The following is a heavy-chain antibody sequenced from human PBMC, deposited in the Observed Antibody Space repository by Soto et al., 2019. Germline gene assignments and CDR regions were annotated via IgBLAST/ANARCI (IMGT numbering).Heavy chain of an antibody. D-gene: IGHD4-17*01. CDR1: GYSFTTYW. Sequence: PGESLKISCKGSGYSFTTYWIGWVRQMPGKGLEWMAIIYPDDSDSRYSPSFQGQVTISADKSISTAYLQWSSLKASDTAIYYCVATYGDYLDYWGQGTLVTVSS. J-gene: IGHJ4*02. CDR3: VATYGDYLDY. V-gene: IGHV5-51*01. CDR2: IYPDDSDS.